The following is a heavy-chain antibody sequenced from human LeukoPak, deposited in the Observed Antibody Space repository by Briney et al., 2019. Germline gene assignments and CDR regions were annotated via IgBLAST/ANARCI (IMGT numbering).Heavy chain of an antibody. D-gene: IGHD1-20*01. V-gene: IGHV4-34*01. Sequence: SETLSLTCAVYGGSFSGYYWSWIRQPPGKGLEWIGEINHSGSTNYNPSLKSRVTISVDTSKNQFSLKLSSVTAADTAVYYCARLAGPLGSANLWYNWNPSHGRPGGYGMDVWGQGTTVTVSS. CDR3: ARLAGPLGSANLWYNWNPSHGRPGGYGMDV. J-gene: IGHJ6*02. CDR1: GGSFSGYY. CDR2: INHSGST.